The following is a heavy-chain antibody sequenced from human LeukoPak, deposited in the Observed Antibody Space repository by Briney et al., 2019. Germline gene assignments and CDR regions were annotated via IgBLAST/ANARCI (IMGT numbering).Heavy chain of an antibody. J-gene: IGHJ4*02. CDR2: IWYDGSNQ. CDR1: GFTFSRYG. V-gene: IGHV3-33*01. Sequence: PGRSLRLSCAASGFTFSRYGMHWVRQAPGKGLEWVAIIWYDGSNQYYADSVKGRFTISKDNSKNTLYLQMNSLRVEDTAIYYCARESYWGSSAKGFDYWGQGTLVTVSS. D-gene: IGHD7-27*01. CDR3: ARESYWGSSAKGFDY.